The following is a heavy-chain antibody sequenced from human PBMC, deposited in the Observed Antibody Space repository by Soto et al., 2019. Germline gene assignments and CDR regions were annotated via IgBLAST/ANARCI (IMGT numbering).Heavy chain of an antibody. Sequence: GGSLILSCAASGFTFRSYNMNWVRQAPGRGLEWVSYITDSSSTIQYADSVKGRFTTSRDNGKNSLYLQMNSLRAEDTAVYYCARDKGSSSWHSFDYWGQGTLVTVSS. J-gene: IGHJ4*02. CDR1: GFTFRSYN. CDR2: ITDSSSTI. V-gene: IGHV3-48*01. D-gene: IGHD2-2*01. CDR3: ARDKGSSSWHSFDY.